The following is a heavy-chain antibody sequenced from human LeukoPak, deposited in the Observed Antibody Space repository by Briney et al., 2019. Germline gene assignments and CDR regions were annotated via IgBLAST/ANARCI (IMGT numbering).Heavy chain of an antibody. CDR3: AREIVVVGVTSWFDP. CDR2: ISVYNGNT. D-gene: IGHD2-15*01. V-gene: IGHV1-18*04. CDR1: GYTFTYYY. J-gene: IGHJ5*02. Sequence: ASVKVSCKASGYTFTYYYIHWVRQAPGQGLEWMGWISVYNGNTNYAQKFQGRVTMTTDTSASTAYMELRSLRSDDTAVYYCAREIVVVGVTSWFDPWGQGTLVTVSS.